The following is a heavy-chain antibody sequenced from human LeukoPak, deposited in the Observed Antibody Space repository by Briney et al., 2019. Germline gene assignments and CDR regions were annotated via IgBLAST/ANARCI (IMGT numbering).Heavy chain of an antibody. V-gene: IGHV3-15*01. J-gene: IGHJ4*02. CDR2: IKSKTDGGTT. Sequence: GGSLRLSCAASGFTFSNAWMSWVRQAPGKGLEWVGRIKSKTDGGTTDYAAPVKGRFAISRDDSKNTLYLQMNSLKTEDTAVYYCTTDQYSGYDIDYWGQGTLVTVSS. D-gene: IGHD5-12*01. CDR1: GFTFSNAW. CDR3: TTDQYSGYDIDY.